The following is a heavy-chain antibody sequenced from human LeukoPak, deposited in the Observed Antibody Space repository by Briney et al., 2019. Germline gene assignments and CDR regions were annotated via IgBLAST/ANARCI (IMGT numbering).Heavy chain of an antibody. V-gene: IGHV5-51*01. CDR2: IYPGDFDT. Sequence: GESLKISCKGSGYSFTSYWIGWVRQMPGKGLEWMGMIYPGDFDTRYSPSFQGQVTISADKSISTAYLQWGSLKASDTAMYYCSRLGYCTNGICYSLPYWGQGTLVTVSS. D-gene: IGHD2-8*01. J-gene: IGHJ4*02. CDR1: GYSFTSYW. CDR3: SRLGYCTNGICYSLPY.